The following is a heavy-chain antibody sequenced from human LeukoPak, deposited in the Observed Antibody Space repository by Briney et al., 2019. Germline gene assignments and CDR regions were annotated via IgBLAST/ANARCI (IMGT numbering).Heavy chain of an antibody. Sequence: SGGSLRLSCAASGFTFSSYWMRWVRQAPGKGLEWVANIKQDGSEKYYVDSVKGRFTISRDNAKNSLYLQMNSLRAEDTAVYYCARGDSSWSLSWFDPWGQGTLVTVSS. CDR2: IKQDGSEK. CDR1: GFTFSSYW. D-gene: IGHD6-13*01. V-gene: IGHV3-7*04. J-gene: IGHJ5*02. CDR3: ARGDSSWSLSWFDP.